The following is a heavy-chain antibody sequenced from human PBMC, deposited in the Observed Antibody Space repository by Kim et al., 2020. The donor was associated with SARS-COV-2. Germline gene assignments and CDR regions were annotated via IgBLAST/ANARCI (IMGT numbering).Heavy chain of an antibody. Sequence: GGSLRLSCAASGFIFTTYALHWVRQAPGKGLEWVAVISFDGSNEYYADSVKGRFSISRDNSRNTLYLQMNSLRAEDTAVYYCARDKDNWNSEDSLYVWV. CDR3: ARDKDNWNSEDSLYV. J-gene: IGHJ3*01. CDR2: ISFDGSNE. V-gene: IGHV3-30-3*01. D-gene: IGHD1-1*01. CDR1: GFIFTTYA.